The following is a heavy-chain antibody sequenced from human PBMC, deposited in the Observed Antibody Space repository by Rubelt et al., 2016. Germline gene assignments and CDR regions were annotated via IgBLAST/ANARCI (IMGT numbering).Heavy chain of an antibody. J-gene: IGHJ6*02. CDR3: ARPSREGMDV. V-gene: IGHV1-2*02. D-gene: IGHD1-26*01. CDR1: GGTFSSYA. CDR2: INPNSGGT. Sequence: QVQLVQSGAEVKKPGSSVKVSCKASGGTFSSYAISWVRQAPGQGLEWMGWINPNSGGTNYAQKVQGRVTMTRETSISTAYMELSRLRSDDTAVYYCARPSREGMDVWGQGTTVTVSS.